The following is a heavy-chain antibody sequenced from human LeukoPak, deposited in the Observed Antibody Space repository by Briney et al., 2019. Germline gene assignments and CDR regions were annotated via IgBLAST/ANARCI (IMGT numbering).Heavy chain of an antibody. V-gene: IGHV3-30*02. CDR3: AKRVVIRSTDYFYYYIHV. CDR1: GFSFSDYG. J-gene: IGHJ6*03. CDR2: IRYNGDNK. D-gene: IGHD3-3*01. Sequence: GGSLRLSCEASGFSFSDYGMHWVRQAPGKGLEWVAFIRYNGDNKYYADSVKGRFTVSRDNSQSTLYLQMNSLRVEDTAVYYCAKRVVIRSTDYFYYYIHVWGKETTVTVS.